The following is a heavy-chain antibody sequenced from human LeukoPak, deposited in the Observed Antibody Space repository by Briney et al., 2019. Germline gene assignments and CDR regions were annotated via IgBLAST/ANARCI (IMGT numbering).Heavy chain of an antibody. CDR2: ISHDGSNE. D-gene: IGHD4-17*01. CDR1: GFTFSSDA. Sequence: GRSLRLSCAASGFTFSSDAMHWVRQAPGKGLEWVAVISHDGSNEYYADSVKGRFSISRDNSRSTLYLQMNSLRPEDTAVYYCARSNPGDYTLHLIDSWGQGTLVTVSS. J-gene: IGHJ4*02. CDR3: ARSNPGDYTLHLIDS. V-gene: IGHV3-30-3*01.